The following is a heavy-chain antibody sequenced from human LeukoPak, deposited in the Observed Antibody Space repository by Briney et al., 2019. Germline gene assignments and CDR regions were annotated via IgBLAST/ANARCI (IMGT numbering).Heavy chain of an antibody. Sequence: QPGGSLRLSWAASGFTFSSYAMTWVRQAPGKGLEWVSAISGSGGITYYADSVKGRFTISRDNSKSTLYLQMNSLRAEDTALYYCAKDRIGSGTYYYFDYWGQGTLVTVSS. J-gene: IGHJ4*02. CDR3: AKDRIGSGTYYYFDY. V-gene: IGHV3-23*01. CDR2: ISGSGGIT. CDR1: GFTFSSYA. D-gene: IGHD3-10*01.